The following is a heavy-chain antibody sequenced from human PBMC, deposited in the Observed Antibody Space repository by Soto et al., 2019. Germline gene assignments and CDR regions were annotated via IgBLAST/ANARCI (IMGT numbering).Heavy chain of an antibody. D-gene: IGHD5-12*01. CDR1: GFTFSSYG. V-gene: IGHV3-33*01. J-gene: IGHJ6*02. CDR3: ARGVPIVATIIARYYYGMDV. Sequence: GGSLRLSCAASGFTFSSYGMHWVRQAPGKGLEWVAVIWYDGSNKYYADSVKGRFTISRDNSKNTLYLQMNSLRAEDTAVYYCARGVPIVATIIARYYYGMDVWGQGTTVTVSS. CDR2: IWYDGSNK.